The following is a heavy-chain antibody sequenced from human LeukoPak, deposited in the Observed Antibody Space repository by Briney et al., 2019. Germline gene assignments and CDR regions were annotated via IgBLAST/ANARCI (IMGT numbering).Heavy chain of an antibody. D-gene: IGHD6-13*01. Sequence: GWSLRLSCVASGFSFSTYDMYWVRQAAGRGPEWVSAIGTNEDTFYLGSVKDRFTISRENSKNSLYLQMNSLRVDDTAVYYCVREWRGIASHYHGMDVWGQGTTVTVSS. CDR1: GFSFSTYD. J-gene: IGHJ6*02. CDR2: IGTNEDT. V-gene: IGHV3-13*01. CDR3: VREWRGIASHYHGMDV.